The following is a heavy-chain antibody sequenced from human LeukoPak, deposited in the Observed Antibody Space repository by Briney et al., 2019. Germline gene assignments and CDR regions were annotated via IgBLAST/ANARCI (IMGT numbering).Heavy chain of an antibody. CDR3: ARGFDSSFLGY. D-gene: IGHD3-22*01. CDR1: GITLNGYS. CDR2: ISSTSTYI. J-gene: IGHJ4*02. V-gene: IGHV3-21*01. Sequence: GGSLRLSCAGSGITLNGYSVNWVRQAPGKGLEWVSSISSTSTYIYYTDSVKGRFTISRDNAKNSVYLQMNSLRAEDTAVYYCARGFDSSFLGYWGQGTLVTVSS.